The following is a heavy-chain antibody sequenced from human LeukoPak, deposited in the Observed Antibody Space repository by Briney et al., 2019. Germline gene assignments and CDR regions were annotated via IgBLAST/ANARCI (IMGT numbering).Heavy chain of an antibody. CDR3: AKQGPGHCGSTSCYGVDY. Sequence: ASVKVSCKASGYTFTSHAMNWVRQAPGQGLEWMGWINTNTGNPTCAQGFTGRFVFSLDSSVSTAYLQISSLKAEDTAVYFCAKQGPGHCGSTSCYGVDYWGQGTLVTVSS. D-gene: IGHD2-2*01. J-gene: IGHJ4*02. CDR2: INTNTGNP. V-gene: IGHV7-4-1*02. CDR1: GYTFTSHA.